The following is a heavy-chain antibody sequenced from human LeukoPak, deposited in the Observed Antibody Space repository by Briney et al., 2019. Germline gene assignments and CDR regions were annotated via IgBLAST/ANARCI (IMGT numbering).Heavy chain of an antibody. CDR2: ISGSGVST. J-gene: IGHJ4*02. Sequence: GGSLRLSCAASGFTFSNYAMSWVRQAPGKGLEWVSLISGSGVSTYYADSVKGRFTISRDNSKNTLYLQMNSLRAEDTAVYYCAKVYSRDYGGNSFFDYWGQGTLVTVSS. CDR3: AKVYSRDYGGNSFFDY. CDR1: GFTFSNYA. D-gene: IGHD4-23*01. V-gene: IGHV3-23*01.